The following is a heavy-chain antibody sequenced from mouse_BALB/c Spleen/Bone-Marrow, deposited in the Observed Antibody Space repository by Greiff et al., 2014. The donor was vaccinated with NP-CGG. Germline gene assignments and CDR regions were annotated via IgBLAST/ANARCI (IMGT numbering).Heavy chain of an antibody. Sequence: VKVVESGPQLVRPGASVKISCKASGYSFTSYWMHWVKQRPGQGLEWIGMIDPSDSETRLNQKFKDKATLTVDKSSSTAYMQLSSATSEDSAVYYCAREAGYYYAMDYWGQGTSVTVSS. V-gene: IGHV1S126*01. CDR2: IDPSDSET. CDR1: GYSFTSYW. J-gene: IGHJ4*01. D-gene: IGHD2-2*01. CDR3: AREAGYYYAMDY.